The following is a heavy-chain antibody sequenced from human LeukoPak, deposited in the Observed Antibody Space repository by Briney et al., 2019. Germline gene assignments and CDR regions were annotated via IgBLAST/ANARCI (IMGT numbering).Heavy chain of an antibody. CDR3: ARGEQPDL. CDR2: IFYNGNT. D-gene: IGHD1-26*01. V-gene: IGHV4-59*01. J-gene: IGHJ1*01. CDR1: GGSIGGYF. Sequence: PSETLSLTCTVSGGSIGGYFWSWLRQPPGKGLEWVGWIFYNGNTNYNSSLKSRLTMSVDASKNQFYLKLNSVTAADTAVYYCARGEQPDLWGQGTLVTVSS.